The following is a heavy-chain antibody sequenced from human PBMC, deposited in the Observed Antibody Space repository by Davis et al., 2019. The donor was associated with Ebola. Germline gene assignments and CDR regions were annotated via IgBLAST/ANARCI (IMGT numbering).Heavy chain of an antibody. CDR3: ARGSAVTADAFHL. V-gene: IGHV3-30-3*01. J-gene: IGHJ3*01. D-gene: IGHD6-19*01. CDR2: ISFAGSTE. Sequence: GESLKISCAASGFTFSSYAIHWVRQAPGKGLEWVALISFAGSTEFYVESVKGRFTISGDISKNTLYLQMNSLRSEDTATYFCARGSAVTADAFHLWGQGTLVTVSP. CDR1: GFTFSSYA.